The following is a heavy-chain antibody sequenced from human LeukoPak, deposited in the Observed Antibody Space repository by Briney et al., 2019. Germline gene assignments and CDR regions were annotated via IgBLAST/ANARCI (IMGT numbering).Heavy chain of an antibody. CDR3: ARRVINPGYYYDSSGYKYYHYMDV. V-gene: IGHV4-4*09. J-gene: IGHJ6*03. CDR1: GGSISSYY. CDR2: IYTSGST. Sequence: PSETLSLTCTVSGGSISSYYWSWIRQPPGKGLEWIGYIYTSGSTNYNPSLKSRVTISVDTSKNQFSLKLSSVTAADTAVYYCARRVINPGYYYDSSGYKYYHYMDVWGKGTTVTVSS. D-gene: IGHD3-22*01.